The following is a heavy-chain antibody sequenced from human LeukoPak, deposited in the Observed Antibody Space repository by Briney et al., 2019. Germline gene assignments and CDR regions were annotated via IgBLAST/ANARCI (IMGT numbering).Heavy chain of an antibody. CDR1: GYTLTELS. CDR2: FDPEDGET. D-gene: IGHD3-10*01. Sequence: GASVKVSCEVSGYTLTELSMHWVRQAPGKGLEWMGGFDPEDGETIYAQKFQGRVTMTEDASTDTAYMELSSLRSEDTAVYYCATGGLGYYYGMDVWGQGTTVTVSS. CDR3: ATGGLGYYYGMDV. V-gene: IGHV1-24*01. J-gene: IGHJ6*02.